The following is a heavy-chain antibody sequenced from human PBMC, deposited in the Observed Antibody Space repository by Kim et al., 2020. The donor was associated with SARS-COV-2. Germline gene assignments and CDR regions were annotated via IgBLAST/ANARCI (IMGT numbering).Heavy chain of an antibody. Sequence: SETLSLTCTVSGGSISSSSYYWGWIRQPPGKGLEWIGSIYYSGSTYYNPSLKSRVTISVDTSKNQFSLKLSSVTAADTAVYYCARVGLMIVVGTFDYWGQGTLVTVSS. CDR1: GGSISSSSYY. CDR3: ARVGLMIVVGTFDY. J-gene: IGHJ4*02. D-gene: IGHD3-22*01. CDR2: IYYSGST. V-gene: IGHV4-39*07.